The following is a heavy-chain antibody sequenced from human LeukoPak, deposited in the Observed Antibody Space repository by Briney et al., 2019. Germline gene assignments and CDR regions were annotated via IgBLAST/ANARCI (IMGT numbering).Heavy chain of an antibody. CDR1: GFPFSSHG. CDR3: ARDSRDSSGWSKPFEY. D-gene: IGHD6-19*01. J-gene: IGHJ4*02. Sequence: GGSLRLSCAASGFPFSSHGMHWVRQAPGKGLEWVAYIRQEGRDTYYADSVKGRFSISRDDSKYTVNLEMNSLRTEDMAVYYCARDSRDSSGWSKPFEYWGQGTLVTVSS. CDR2: IRQEGRDT. V-gene: IGHV3-30*02.